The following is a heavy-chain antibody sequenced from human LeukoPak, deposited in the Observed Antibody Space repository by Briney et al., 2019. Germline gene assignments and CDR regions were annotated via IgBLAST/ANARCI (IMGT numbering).Heavy chain of an antibody. J-gene: IGHJ4*02. CDR3: ARGVGIEAAGKVANDY. CDR2: INHSGST. Sequence: PSETLSLTCAVYGGSFSGYYWSWIRQPPGKGLEWIGEINHSGSTNYNPSLKSRVTISVDTSKNQFSLKLSSVTAADTAVYYCARGVGIEAAGKVANDYWGQGTLVTVSS. V-gene: IGHV4-34*01. CDR1: GGSFSGYY. D-gene: IGHD6-13*01.